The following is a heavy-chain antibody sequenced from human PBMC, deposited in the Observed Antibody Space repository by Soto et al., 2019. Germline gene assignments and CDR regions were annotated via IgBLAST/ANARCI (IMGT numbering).Heavy chain of an antibody. CDR2: ISGSGGST. J-gene: IGHJ6*02. CDR3: AKDCPGWLSSPYYYYGMDV. V-gene: IGHV3-23*01. CDR1: GFTFSSYA. Sequence: LRLSCAASGFTFSSYAMSWVRQAPGKGLERVSAISGSGGSTYYADSVKGRFTISRDNSKNTLYLQMNSVRAEDTAVYYCAKDCPGWLSSPYYYYGMDVWGQGTTVTVSS. D-gene: IGHD3-9*01.